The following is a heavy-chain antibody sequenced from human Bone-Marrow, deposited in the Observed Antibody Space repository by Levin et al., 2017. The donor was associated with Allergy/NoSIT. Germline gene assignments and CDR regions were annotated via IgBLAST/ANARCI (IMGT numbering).Heavy chain of an antibody. CDR2: ISYDGSNK. Sequence: GESLKISCAASGFTFSSYGMHWVRQAPGKGLEWVAVISYDGSNKYYADSVKGRFTISRDNSKNTLYLQMNSLRAEDTAVYYCAKEKELWFGEWYYFDYWGQGTLVTVSS. V-gene: IGHV3-30*18. D-gene: IGHD3-10*01. J-gene: IGHJ4*02. CDR1: GFTFSSYG. CDR3: AKEKELWFGEWYYFDY.